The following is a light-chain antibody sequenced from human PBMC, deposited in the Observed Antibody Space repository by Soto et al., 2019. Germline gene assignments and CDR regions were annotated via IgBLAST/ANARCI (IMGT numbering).Light chain of an antibody. V-gene: IGLV4-69*01. J-gene: IGLJ2*01. CDR1: SDYSNYA. Sequence: QSVLTQSPAASASLGASVRLTCTLSSDYSNYAIAWHQQRPEKGPRYLMNLKTDGSHNKEDGIPDRFSGSSSGAERYLSISSLQYEDEAEYYCQAWDSDTVVFGGGTKVTVL. CDR2: LKTDGSH. CDR3: QAWDSDTVV.